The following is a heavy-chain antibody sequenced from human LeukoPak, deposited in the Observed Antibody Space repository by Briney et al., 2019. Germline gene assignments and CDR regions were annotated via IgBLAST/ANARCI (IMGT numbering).Heavy chain of an antibody. Sequence: SGPTLVKPTPTLTLTGTFSGFSLSTSGVGVGWIRQPPGKALEWLALIYWDDDKRYSPSLKSRLTITKDTSKNQVVLTMTNMDPVDTATYYCARYSPTIGRSHFDYWGQGTLVTVSS. V-gene: IGHV2-5*02. D-gene: IGHD5-12*01. J-gene: IGHJ4*02. CDR1: GFSLSTSGVG. CDR2: IYWDDDK. CDR3: ARYSPTIGRSHFDY.